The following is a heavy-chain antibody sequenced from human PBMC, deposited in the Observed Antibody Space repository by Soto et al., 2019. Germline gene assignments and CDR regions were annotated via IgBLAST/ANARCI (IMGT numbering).Heavy chain of an antibody. CDR3: ARTTYDSSGYKSSRFDY. D-gene: IGHD3-22*01. CDR2: IDWDDEK. V-gene: IGHV2-70*11. CDR1: GFSLSTSGMC. Sequence: VSGPTLVNPSQTLTLTCTFSGFSLSTSGMCVTWIRQPPGKALEWLARIDWDDEKYYSTSLKTRLTISKDTSKNQVVLRMTNMDPADTATYYCARTTYDSSGYKSSRFDYWGQGTLVTVSS. J-gene: IGHJ4*02.